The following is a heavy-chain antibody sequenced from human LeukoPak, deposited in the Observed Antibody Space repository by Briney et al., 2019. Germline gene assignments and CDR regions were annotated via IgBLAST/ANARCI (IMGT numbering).Heavy chain of an antibody. CDR1: GGSISTYY. V-gene: IGHV4-59*01. J-gene: IGHJ6*03. Sequence: PSETLSLTCTVSGGSISTYYWSWIRQPPGKGLEWIGSVYYNRNTYYNPSLKSRVTISPDTSKNQFSLKLSSVTAADTAVYYCARLLGGDPYYMDVWGKGTTVTVSS. CDR3: ARLLGGDPYYMDV. D-gene: IGHD3-3*01. CDR2: VYYNRNT.